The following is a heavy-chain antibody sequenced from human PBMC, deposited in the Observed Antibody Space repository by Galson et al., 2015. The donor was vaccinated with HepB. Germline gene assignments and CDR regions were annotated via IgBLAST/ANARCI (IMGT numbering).Heavy chain of an antibody. D-gene: IGHD2-15*01. CDR2: ISGSGGST. J-gene: IGHJ2*01. V-gene: IGHV3-23*01. CDR3: AKSDIWYFDL. CDR1: GFTFSRYG. Sequence: SLRLSCAASGFTFSRYGMSWVRQAPRKGLEWVSAISGSGGSTYYADSVKGRFTISRDNSKNTLYLQMNSLRAEDTAVYYCAKSDIWYFDLWGRGTLVTVSS.